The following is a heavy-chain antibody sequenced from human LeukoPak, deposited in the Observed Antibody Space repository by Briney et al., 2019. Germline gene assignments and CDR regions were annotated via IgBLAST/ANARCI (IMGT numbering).Heavy chain of an antibody. CDR2: IYTDGST. D-gene: IGHD2-15*01. CDR1: GGSISNSF. V-gene: IGHV4-4*07. J-gene: IGHJ4*02. Sequence: PSETLSLTCTGSGGSISNSFWSWIRQPAGKGLEWIGRIYTDGSTNSNPSLRSRVTMSLDTSKDQFSLNLTSVTAADTAVDSCARAPGGCGGTCPFDYWGQGTLVTVSS. CDR3: ARAPGGCGGTCPFDY.